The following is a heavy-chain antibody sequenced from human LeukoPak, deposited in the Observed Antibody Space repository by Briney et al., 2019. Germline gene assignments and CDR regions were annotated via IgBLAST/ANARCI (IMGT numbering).Heavy chain of an antibody. V-gene: IGHV4-34*01. Sequence: SSETLSLTCAVYGGSFSGYYWSWIRQPPGKGLEWIGEINHSGSTNYNPSLKSRVTISADTSKNQFSLKLSSVTAADTAVYYCARTRNRRDGYELFDLWGRGTLVTVSS. CDR1: GGSFSGYY. CDR3: ARTRNRRDGYELFDL. D-gene: IGHD5-24*01. CDR2: INHSGST. J-gene: IGHJ2*01.